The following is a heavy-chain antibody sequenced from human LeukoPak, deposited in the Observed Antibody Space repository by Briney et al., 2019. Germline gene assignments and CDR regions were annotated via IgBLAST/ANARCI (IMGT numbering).Heavy chain of an antibody. D-gene: IGHD3-22*01. CDR1: GDAISSGDYY. J-gene: IGHJ3*02. Sequence: PSETLSLTCTVSGDAISSGDYYWSWIRQPAGKGLEWIGRISSSGSTNYNPSLKSRVTISVDTSKNQFSLKLSSVTAADTAVYFCARGPYSYDSSGAFDIWGQGTMVTVSS. CDR3: ARGPYSYDSSGAFDI. CDR2: ISSSGST. V-gene: IGHV4-61*02.